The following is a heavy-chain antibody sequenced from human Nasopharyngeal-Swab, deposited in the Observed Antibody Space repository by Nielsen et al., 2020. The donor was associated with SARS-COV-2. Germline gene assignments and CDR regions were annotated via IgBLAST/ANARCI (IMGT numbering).Heavy chain of an antibody. CDR2: IYHGGST. D-gene: IGHD5-18*01. CDR3: ARELSNTPKYNWFDP. CDR1: GYSISSGYY. J-gene: IGHJ5*02. V-gene: IGHV4-38-2*02. Sequence: GSLRLSCTVSGYSISSGYYWAWIRQPPGKGLEWIGSIYHGGSTYYTPSLESRVTISVDTSSNHFSLKLTSVTAADTAVYYCARELSNTPKYNWFDPWGQGTLVTVSS.